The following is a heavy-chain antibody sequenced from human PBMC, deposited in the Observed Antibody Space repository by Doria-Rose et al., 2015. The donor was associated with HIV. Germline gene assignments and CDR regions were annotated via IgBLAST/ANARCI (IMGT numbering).Heavy chain of an antibody. V-gene: IGHV2-26*01. Sequence: QVTSKESGPVLVKPTETLTLTCTVSGVSLSSPGMGVSWIRQPPGKALEWLANIFSYDERSYNTALKSRLTISRGTSKSQVVLTMTDMDPVDTATYYCARIKSSRWYHKYYFDFWGQGTLVIVSA. CDR3: ARIKSSRWYHKYYFDF. CDR2: IFSYDER. CDR1: GVSLSSPGMG. J-gene: IGHJ4*02. D-gene: IGHD6-13*01.